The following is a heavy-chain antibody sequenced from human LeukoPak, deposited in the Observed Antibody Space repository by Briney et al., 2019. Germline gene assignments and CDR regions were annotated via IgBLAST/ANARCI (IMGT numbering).Heavy chain of an antibody. D-gene: IGHD3-22*01. J-gene: IGHJ6*03. CDR3: AKMYYYDSSGYGMYYYYYFMDV. Sequence: GGSLRLSCAASGFTFTTYAMSWVRQAPGKGLEWVSVISGSGDSTYYADSVKGRFTVSRDNSKNTLYLQMNSLRAEDTAVYYCAKMYYYDSSGYGMYYYYYFMDVWGKGTTVTISS. V-gene: IGHV3-23*01. CDR2: ISGSGDST. CDR1: GFTFTTYA.